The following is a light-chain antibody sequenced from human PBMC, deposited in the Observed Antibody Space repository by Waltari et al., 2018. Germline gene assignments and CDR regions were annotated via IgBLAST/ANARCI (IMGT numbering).Light chain of an antibody. Sequence: QSVLTQPPSASGTPGQRVTISCSGRASNIGDNVVNWYQQFPGKAPKLVIYRNDQLPSGVPDRFSGSKSGTSASLAISGLQSEDEADYYCATWDDSPNGHWVFGGGTKVTVL. CDR2: RND. CDR3: ATWDDSPNGHWV. V-gene: IGLV1-44*01. J-gene: IGLJ3*02. CDR1: ASNIGDNV.